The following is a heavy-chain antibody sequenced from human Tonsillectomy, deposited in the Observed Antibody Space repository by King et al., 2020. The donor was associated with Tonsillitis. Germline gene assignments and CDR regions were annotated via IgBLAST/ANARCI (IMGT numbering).Heavy chain of an antibody. CDR1: GGSISSYY. CDR3: ATDSYGRSGYRGWFDP. CDR2: IYYSGST. Sequence: QLQESGPGLVKPSETLSLTCTVSGGSISSYYWSWIRQPPGKGLEWIGYIYYSGSTNYNPSLKSRVTISVDTSKNQFSLKLSSVTAADTAVYYCATDSYGRSGYRGWFDPWGQGTLVTVSS. V-gene: IGHV4-59*01. D-gene: IGHD3-22*01. J-gene: IGHJ5*02.